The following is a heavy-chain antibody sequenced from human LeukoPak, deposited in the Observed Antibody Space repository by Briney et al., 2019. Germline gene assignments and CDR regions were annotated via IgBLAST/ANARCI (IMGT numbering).Heavy chain of an antibody. V-gene: IGHV3-23*01. J-gene: IGHJ4*02. CDR1: GFTFSSYA. Sequence: GGSLRLSCAASGFTFSSYAMSWVRQAPGKGLEWVSAISGSGGSTYYADSVKGRFTISRDNSKSTLYLQMNSLRAEDTAVYYCAKEGERTCSGSYYPDYYFDYWGQGTLVTVSS. CDR2: ISGSGGST. CDR3: AKEGERTCSGSYYPDYYFDY. D-gene: IGHD1-26*01.